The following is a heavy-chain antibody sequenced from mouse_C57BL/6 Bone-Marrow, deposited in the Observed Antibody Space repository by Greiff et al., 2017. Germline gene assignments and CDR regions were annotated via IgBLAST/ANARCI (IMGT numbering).Heavy chain of an antibody. J-gene: IGHJ1*03. CDR1: GYTFTSYW. CDR2: IYPGNGGT. Sequence: VQLKQSGPVLVRPGASVKMSCKTSGYTFTSYWMHWVKQRPGQGLEWIGAIYPGNGGTSYTQKFKGKATLTAVTSASTAYMELSSLTNEDSAVYYCTREGYYYGCSFHWCFDVWGRGTTGTVSA. D-gene: IGHD1-1*01. CDR3: TREGYYYGCSFHWCFDV. V-gene: IGHV1-5*01.